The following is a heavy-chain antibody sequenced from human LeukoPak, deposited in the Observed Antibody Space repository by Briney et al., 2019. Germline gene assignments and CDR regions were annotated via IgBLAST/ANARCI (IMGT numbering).Heavy chain of an antibody. D-gene: IGHD3-3*02. CDR3: AKDSWTSIPLPYFFDF. V-gene: IGHV3-23*01. CDR1: GFTVSSNY. J-gene: IGHJ4*02. CDR2: ISGSGGTS. Sequence: GGSLRLSCAASGFTVSSNYMSWVRQAPGKGLEWVSAISGSGGTSYYADSVKGRFTISRDNSKNTLYLQMNSLRAEDTAVYYCAKDSWTSIPLPYFFDFWGQGTLVTVSS.